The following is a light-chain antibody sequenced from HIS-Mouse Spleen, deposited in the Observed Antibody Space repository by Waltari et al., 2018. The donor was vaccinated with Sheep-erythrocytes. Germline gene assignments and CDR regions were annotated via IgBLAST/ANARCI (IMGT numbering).Light chain of an antibody. J-gene: IGLJ1*01. V-gene: IGLV2-11*01. CDR1: SSDVGCYKY. CDR2: DFS. Sequence: QSALTQPRSVSGSPGQSVTIPCPGTSSDVGCYKYVHWYQQHPGKAPKLTIYDFSKRPSGVPDRFSGSKSGNTASLTISGLQAEDEADYYCCSYAGSYNHVFATGTKVTVL. CDR3: CSYAGSYNHV.